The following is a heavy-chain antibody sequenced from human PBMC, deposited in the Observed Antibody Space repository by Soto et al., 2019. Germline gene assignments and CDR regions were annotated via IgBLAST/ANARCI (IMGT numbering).Heavy chain of an antibody. CDR2: INPNAGNA. CDR3: ARVGREDH. V-gene: IGHV1-46*01. J-gene: IGHJ4*02. CDR1: GYTFTTYF. Sequence: QVQLVQSGAEVKKPGASVKASCKTSGYTFTTYFLHWVRQAPGQGLEWMGVINPNAGNASYAQRFQGRVTMTSDTSTSTVYMELSSLRSEDMAVYYCARVGREDHWGQGTQVTVSS.